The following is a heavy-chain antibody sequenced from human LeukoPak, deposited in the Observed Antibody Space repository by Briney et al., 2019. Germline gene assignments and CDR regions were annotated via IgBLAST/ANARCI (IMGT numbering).Heavy chain of an antibody. CDR2: INHSGST. V-gene: IGHV4-34*01. D-gene: IGHD3-22*01. Sequence: PSETLSLTCAVYGGSFSGYYWSWIRQPPGKGLEWIGEINHSGSTNYNPSLKSRVTISVDTSKNQFSLKLSSVTAADTAVYYCASGNYYDSSGYYTNYYYYYMDVWGKGTTVTISS. CDR3: ASGNYYDSSGYYTNYYYYYMDV. J-gene: IGHJ6*03. CDR1: GGSFSGYY.